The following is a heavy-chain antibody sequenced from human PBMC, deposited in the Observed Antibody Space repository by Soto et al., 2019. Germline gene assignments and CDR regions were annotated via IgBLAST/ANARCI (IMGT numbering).Heavy chain of an antibody. Sequence: GGSLRLSCAASGFTFSNAWMNWVRQAPGKGLEWVGRIKSKTDGGTTDYAAPVKGRFTISRDDSKNTLYLQMNSLKTEDTAVYYCTTPGPDYDFWSGGYYYYYGMDVWGQGTTVTVSS. CDR3: TTPGPDYDFWSGGYYYYYGMDV. D-gene: IGHD3-3*01. J-gene: IGHJ6*02. CDR1: GFTFSNAW. V-gene: IGHV3-15*07. CDR2: IKSKTDGGTT.